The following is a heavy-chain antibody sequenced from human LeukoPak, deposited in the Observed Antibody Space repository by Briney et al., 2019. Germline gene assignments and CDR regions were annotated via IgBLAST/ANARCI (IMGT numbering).Heavy chain of an antibody. V-gene: IGHV3-33*01. J-gene: IGHJ6*02. CDR1: GFTFSSYG. CDR3: ARDLDGMDV. Sequence: PGGSLRLSCAASGFTFSSYGMPWVRQAPGKGLEWVAVIWYDGSNKYYADSVKGRFTISRDNSKNTLYLQMNSLRAEDTAVYYCARDLDGMDVWGQGTTVTVSS. CDR2: IWYDGSNK.